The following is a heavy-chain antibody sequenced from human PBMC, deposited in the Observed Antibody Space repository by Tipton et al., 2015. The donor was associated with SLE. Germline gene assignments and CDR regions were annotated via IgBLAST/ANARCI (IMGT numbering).Heavy chain of an antibody. D-gene: IGHD6-19*01. CDR2: IYHSGNT. CDR3: ARRVAVAFDL. J-gene: IGHJ2*01. V-gene: IGHV4-38-2*01. CDR1: GYSISSGYY. Sequence: TLSLTCAVSGYSISSGYYWGWIRQPPGKGLEWIGCIYHSGNTYYNPSLKSRVTISVDTSKNQFSLKLSSVTAADTAVYYCARRVAVAFDLWGRGTLVTVSS.